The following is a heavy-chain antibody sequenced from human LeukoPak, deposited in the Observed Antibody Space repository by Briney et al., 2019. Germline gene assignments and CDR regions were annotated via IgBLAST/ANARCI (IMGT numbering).Heavy chain of an antibody. CDR3: AKDTGGQNCYGMDV. CDR2: ISWNSGSI. CDR1: GFTFDDYA. V-gene: IGHV3-9*01. Sequence: PGRSLRLSCAASGFTFDDYAMHWVRQAPGKGLEWVSGISWNSGSIGYADSVKGRFTISRDNAKNSLYLQMNSLRAEDTALYYCAKDTGGQNCYGMDVWGQGTTVTVSS. D-gene: IGHD3-16*01. J-gene: IGHJ6*02.